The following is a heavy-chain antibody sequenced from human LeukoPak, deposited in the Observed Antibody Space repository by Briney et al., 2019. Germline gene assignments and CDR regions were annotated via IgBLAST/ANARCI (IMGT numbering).Heavy chain of an antibody. D-gene: IGHD3-10*01. CDR2: IYSGGNT. J-gene: IGHJ4*02. CDR1: GFTVSSNY. V-gene: IGHV3-66*02. CDR3: ARRSETYGSGSYYPLEVDY. Sequence: GGSLRLSCAASGFTVSSNYMSWVRQAPGKGLEWVSVIYSGGNTYYADSVKGRFTISRDNSKNTLYLQMNSLRAEDTAVYYCARRSETYGSGSYYPLEVDYWGQGTLVTVSS.